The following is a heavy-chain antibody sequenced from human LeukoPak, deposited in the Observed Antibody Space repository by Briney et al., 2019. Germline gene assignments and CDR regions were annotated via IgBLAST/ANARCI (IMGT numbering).Heavy chain of an antibody. CDR3: ARDSSMILWFDP. V-gene: IGHV3-30-3*01. CDR1: GFTFSSYA. Sequence: GGSLRLSCAASGFTFSSYAMHWVRQAPGKGLERVAVISYDGSNKYYADSVKGRFTISRDNSKNTLYLQMNSLRAEDTAVYYCARDSSMILWFDPWGQGTLVTVSS. CDR2: ISYDGSNK. J-gene: IGHJ5*02. D-gene: IGHD3-16*01.